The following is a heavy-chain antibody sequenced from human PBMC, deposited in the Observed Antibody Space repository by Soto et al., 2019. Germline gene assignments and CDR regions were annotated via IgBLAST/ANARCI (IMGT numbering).Heavy chain of an antibody. J-gene: IGHJ3*02. Sequence: EVQLLESGGGLVQPGGSLRLSCAASGFTFSSYAMSWVRQAPGKGLEWVSAISGSGGSTYYADSVKGRFTISRDNSKNTMYLQMNSLRAEDTAVYYCAKDPPSITIFGVVISDDAFDIWGQGTMVTVSS. CDR2: ISGSGGST. D-gene: IGHD3-3*01. CDR1: GFTFSSYA. V-gene: IGHV3-23*01. CDR3: AKDPPSITIFGVVISDDAFDI.